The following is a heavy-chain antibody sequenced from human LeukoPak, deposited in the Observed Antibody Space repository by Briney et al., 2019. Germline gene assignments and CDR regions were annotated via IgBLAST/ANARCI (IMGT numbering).Heavy chain of an antibody. J-gene: IGHJ3*02. CDR1: GGSFSGYY. CDR3: ARGRGVGITMIVVSWRPNAFDI. V-gene: IGHV4-34*01. D-gene: IGHD3-22*01. CDR2: INHSGST. Sequence: PSETLSLTCAVYGGSFSGYYWSWIRQPPGKGLEWIGEINHSGSTNYNPSLKSRVTISVDTSKNQFSLKLSSVTAADTAVYYCARGRGVGITMIVVSWRPNAFDIWGQGTMVTVSS.